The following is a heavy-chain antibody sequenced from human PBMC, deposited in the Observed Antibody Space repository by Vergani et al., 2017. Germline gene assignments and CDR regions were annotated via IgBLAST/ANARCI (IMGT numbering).Heavy chain of an antibody. Sequence: EVQVLESGGGLVQPGGSLRLSCAASGFTFSSYDMTWVRQAPGKGLEWVSTISDTGGSTYYADSVTGRFTISRDNSKNTVYLQMNSLRADDTAIYYCARAVEMTTITYWYFDLWGRSTLVTVSS. V-gene: IGHV3-23*01. CDR2: ISDTGGST. CDR3: ARAVEMTTITYWYFDL. CDR1: GFTFSSYD. J-gene: IGHJ2*01. D-gene: IGHD5-24*01.